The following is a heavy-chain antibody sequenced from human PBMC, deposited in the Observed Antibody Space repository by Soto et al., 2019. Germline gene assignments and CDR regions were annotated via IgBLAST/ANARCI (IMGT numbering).Heavy chain of an antibody. Sequence: QVQLVQSGAEVKKPGASVKVSCKASGYTFTSSYMHWVRQAPGQGLEWMGIITPSGGSTSYEQKFQGRDTMTRDTSTSTVYMELSSLRAEVTVVYYGARVKDSISSTGHFDYWGQGPMVTVSS. CDR2: ITPSGGST. CDR1: GYTFTSSY. D-gene: IGHD6-13*01. CDR3: ARVKDSISSTGHFDY. V-gene: IGHV1-46*03. J-gene: IGHJ4*02.